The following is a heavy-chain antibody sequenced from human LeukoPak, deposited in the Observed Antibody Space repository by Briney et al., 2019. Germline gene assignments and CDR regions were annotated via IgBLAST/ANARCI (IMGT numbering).Heavy chain of an antibody. CDR3: ARSPSDILTGYYTVYFDY. D-gene: IGHD3-9*01. Sequence: ASVKVSCKASGGTFSSYAISWVRQAPGQGLEWMGRIIPILGIANYAQKFQGRVTITADKSTSTAYMELSSLRSEDTAVYYCARSPSDILTGYYTVYFDYWGQGTLVTVSS. J-gene: IGHJ4*02. V-gene: IGHV1-69*04. CDR1: GGTFSSYA. CDR2: IIPILGIA.